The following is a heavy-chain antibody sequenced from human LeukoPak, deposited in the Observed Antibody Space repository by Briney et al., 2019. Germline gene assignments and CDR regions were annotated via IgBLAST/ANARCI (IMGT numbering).Heavy chain of an antibody. V-gene: IGHV3-11*03. CDR3: ARSPHIVVSDY. D-gene: IGHD2-21*01. J-gene: IGHJ4*02. CDR1: GFTFSDYY. CDR2: ISSSSSYT. Sequence: PGGSLRLSCAASGFTFSDYYMSWIRQAPGKGLEWVSYISSSSSYTNYADSVKGRFTISRDNAKNSLYLQMNSLRAEDTAVYYCARSPHIVVSDYWGQGTLVTVSS.